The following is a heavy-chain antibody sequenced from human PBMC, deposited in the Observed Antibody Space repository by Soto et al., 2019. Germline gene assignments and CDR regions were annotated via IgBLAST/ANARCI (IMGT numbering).Heavy chain of an antibody. CDR1: GYTFTAYW. D-gene: IGHD2-2*01. V-gene: IGHV5-51*01. J-gene: IGHJ6*02. Sequence: PGESLKISCEGSGYTFTAYWIGWVRQMPWKGLEWMGIIYPGDSDTRYSPSFQGQVTISADKSINTAYLQWSSLKASDTAMYYCATHRGYCISTSCHYDVAYGMAVWGQGTAVTVSS. CDR2: IYPGDSDT. CDR3: ATHRGYCISTSCHYDVAYGMAV.